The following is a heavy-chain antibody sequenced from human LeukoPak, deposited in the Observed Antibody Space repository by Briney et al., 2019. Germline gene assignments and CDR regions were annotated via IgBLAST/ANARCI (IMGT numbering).Heavy chain of an antibody. CDR3: ARALRYFDWLED. D-gene: IGHD3-9*01. CDR1: GYSFTTYW. CDR2: IYPGDSDT. Sequence: GESLKISCRGSGYSFTTYWIGWVRQMPGKGLDWMGIIYPGDSDTRYSPSFQGQVTISADKSISTAYLQWSSLKASDTAMYYCARALRYFDWLEDWGQGTLVTVSS. J-gene: IGHJ4*02. V-gene: IGHV5-51*01.